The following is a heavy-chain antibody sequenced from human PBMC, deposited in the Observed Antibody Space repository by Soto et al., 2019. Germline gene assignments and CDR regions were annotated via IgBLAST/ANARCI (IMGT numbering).Heavy chain of an antibody. Sequence: PAETLSLSCAVSGYSISSGYYWGFLRQPPGKGLEWSGSIYHGGSTYYNPSLNSLVTLAIDMTNNHVTLILNSVTAADTAVYYCARVGPWVPYYYESSPYTFENWFDPWGQGTLVTVSS. CDR1: GYSISSGYY. CDR3: ARVGPWVPYYYESSPYTFENWFDP. D-gene: IGHD3-22*01. J-gene: IGHJ5*02. V-gene: IGHV4-38-2*01. CDR2: IYHGGST.